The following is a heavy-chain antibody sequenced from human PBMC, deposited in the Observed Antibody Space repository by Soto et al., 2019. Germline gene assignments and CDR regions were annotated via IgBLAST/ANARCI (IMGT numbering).Heavy chain of an antibody. CDR1: GYTFTSYG. Sequence: ASVKVSCKASGYTFTSYGISWVRQAPGQGLEWMGWISAYNGNTNYAQKLQGRVTMTTDISTSTAYMELRSLRSDDTAVYYCARDRIAAAGHSAEYFQHWGQGTLVTVSS. J-gene: IGHJ1*01. D-gene: IGHD6-13*01. CDR2: ISAYNGNT. V-gene: IGHV1-18*01. CDR3: ARDRIAAAGHSAEYFQH.